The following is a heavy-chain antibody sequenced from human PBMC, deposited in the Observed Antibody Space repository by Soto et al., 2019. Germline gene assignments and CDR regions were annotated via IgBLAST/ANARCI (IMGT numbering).Heavy chain of an antibody. CDR3: TKVVGLAGQD. J-gene: IGHJ4*02. Sequence: EVQLAESGGTLVQPGGSLRLSCAASGLTFSNYWMIWVRQAPGKGLEWVANIKQDGREKYYVDSVRGRFTISRDNAKNSLYLQMSSLRAEDTAVYYCTKVVGLAGQDWGQGTLVTVSS. CDR1: GLTFSNYW. V-gene: IGHV3-7*01. CDR2: IKQDGREK. D-gene: IGHD6-19*01.